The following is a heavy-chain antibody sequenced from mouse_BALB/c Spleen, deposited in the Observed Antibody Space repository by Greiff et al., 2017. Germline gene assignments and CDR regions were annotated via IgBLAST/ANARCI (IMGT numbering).Heavy chain of an antibody. Sequence: VQLQQSGPELVKPGASVKISCKASGYAFSSSWMNWVKQRPGQGLEWIGRIYPGDGDTNYNGKFKGKATLTADKSSSTAYMQLSSLTSVDSAVYFCARSDYRYHAMDYGGQGTSVTVSS. CDR2: IYPGDGDT. CDR1: GYAFSSSW. D-gene: IGHD2-14*01. J-gene: IGHJ4*01. V-gene: IGHV1-82*01. CDR3: ARSDYRYHAMDY.